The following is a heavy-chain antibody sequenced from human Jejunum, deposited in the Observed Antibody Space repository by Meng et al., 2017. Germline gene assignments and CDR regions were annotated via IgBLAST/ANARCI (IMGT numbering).Heavy chain of an antibody. J-gene: IGHJ4*02. D-gene: IGHD2-15*01. CDR1: GYTFTSSG. V-gene: IGHV1-3*01. Sequence: QVQLVRSGAEVKRPGASVKLSCKASGYTFTSSGIHWLRQAPGQRLEWLGWIIAGNGNTKYSQTFQGRVAITSDTSASTAYMELSSLTSEDTAVYYCARSENYSPFDYWGQGTLVTVSS. CDR3: ARSENYSPFDY. CDR2: IIAGNGNT.